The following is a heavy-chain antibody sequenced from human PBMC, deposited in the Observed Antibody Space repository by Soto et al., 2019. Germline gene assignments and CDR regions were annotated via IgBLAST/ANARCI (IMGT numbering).Heavy chain of an antibody. CDR1: GYTSTSYS. Sequence: ASVKVSCKASGYTSTSYSMHWVRHAPGQRLEWMGWINAGNGNTKYSQKFQGRVTITRDTSASTAYMELSNLRSEDTAVYYCASARDYDFWSGYSHTRPPERLPPDMAVWGKGTTVTVSS. CDR2: INAGNGNT. V-gene: IGHV1-3*01. J-gene: IGHJ6*03. D-gene: IGHD3-3*01. CDR3: ASARDYDFWSGYSHTRPPERLPPDMAV.